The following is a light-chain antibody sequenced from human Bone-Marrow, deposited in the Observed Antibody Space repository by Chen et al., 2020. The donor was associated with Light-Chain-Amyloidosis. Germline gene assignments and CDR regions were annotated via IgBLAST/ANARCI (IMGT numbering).Light chain of an antibody. J-gene: IGLJ3*02. CDR1: SSDVGGYIY. Sequence: QSALTQPPSVSGSPGQSIPIPCTGTSSDVGGYIYVSWYQQHPGKAPKLMIYDVSNRPSGVSTRFSGSKSGNTASLTISGLQAEDEADYYCSSYTTSSTRVFGGGTKVTVL. V-gene: IGLV2-14*03. CDR3: SSYTTSSTRV. CDR2: DVS.